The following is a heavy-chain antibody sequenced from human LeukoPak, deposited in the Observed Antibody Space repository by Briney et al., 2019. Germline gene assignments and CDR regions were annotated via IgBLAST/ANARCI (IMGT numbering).Heavy chain of an antibody. CDR2: IYTSGST. D-gene: IGHD1-1*01. J-gene: IGHJ4*02. CDR1: GGSISSGSYY. Sequence: PSETLSLTCTVSGGSISSGSYYWRWIRQPAGKGLEWIGRIYTSGSTNYNPSLKSRVTMSVDTSKNQFSLKLSSVTAADTAVYYCARGKYNWNDGYDSGIDYWGQGTLVTVSS. CDR3: ARGKYNWNDGYDSGIDY. V-gene: IGHV4-61*02.